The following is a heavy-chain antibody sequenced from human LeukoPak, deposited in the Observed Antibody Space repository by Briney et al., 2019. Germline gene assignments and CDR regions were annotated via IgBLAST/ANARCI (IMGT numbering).Heavy chain of an antibody. Sequence: PSQTLSLTCAVSGGSISSGGYSWSWIRQPPGKGLEWIGYIYHSGSTYYNPSLKSRVTISVDRSKNQFSLKLSSVTVADTAVYYCARALTMVRGGDNWFDPWGQGTLVTVSS. J-gene: IGHJ5*02. D-gene: IGHD3-10*01. V-gene: IGHV4-30-2*01. CDR3: ARALTMVRGGDNWFDP. CDR2: IYHSGST. CDR1: GGSISSGGYS.